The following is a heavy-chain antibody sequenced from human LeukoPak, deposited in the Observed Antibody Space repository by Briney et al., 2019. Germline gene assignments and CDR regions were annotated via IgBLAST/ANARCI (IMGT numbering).Heavy chain of an antibody. CDR1: GGSFSGYY. D-gene: IGHD6-6*01. J-gene: IGHJ4*02. CDR2: INHSGST. Sequence: SETLSLTCAVYGGSFSGYYWSWIRQPPGKGLEWIGEINHSGSTNYNPSLKSRVTISVDTSKNQFSLKLSSVTAADTAVYYCARRLKYSSSSDYWGQGTLVTVSS. CDR3: ARRLKYSSSSDY. V-gene: IGHV4-34*01.